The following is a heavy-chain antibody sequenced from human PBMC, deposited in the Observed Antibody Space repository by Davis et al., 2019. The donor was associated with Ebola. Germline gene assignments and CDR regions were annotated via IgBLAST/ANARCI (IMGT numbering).Heavy chain of an antibody. V-gene: IGHV3-33*01. CDR3: ARDATYYFDY. CDR2: IWYDGSNK. CDR1: GFTFSSYG. Sequence: GESLKISCVASGFTFSSYGMHWVRQAPGKGLEWVAVIWYDGSNKYYADSVKGRFTISRDNSKNTLYLQMNSLRAEDTAVYYCARDATYYFDYWGQGTLVTVSS. J-gene: IGHJ4*02.